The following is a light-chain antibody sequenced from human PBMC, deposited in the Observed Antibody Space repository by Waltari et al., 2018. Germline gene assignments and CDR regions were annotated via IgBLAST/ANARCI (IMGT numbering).Light chain of an antibody. CDR1: PLGSNY. CDR3: QAWDGNALI. J-gene: IGLJ2*01. V-gene: IGLV3-1*01. Sequence: SYDLTQPPSVSVSPGQTASITCSGRPLGSNYVCWYQQKAGQSPELVMYQDAKRPSGIPERCSGSNSGNTATLTISGTQAMDEADYFCQAWDGNALIFGGGTKLTVL. CDR2: QDA.